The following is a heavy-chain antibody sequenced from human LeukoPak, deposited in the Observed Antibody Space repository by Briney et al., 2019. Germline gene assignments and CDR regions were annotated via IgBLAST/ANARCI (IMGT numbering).Heavy chain of an antibody. CDR1: GFTFSSYS. CDR3: ARSGH. CDR2: ISSSSTI. J-gene: IGHJ4*02. D-gene: IGHD5-12*01. Sequence: GGSLRLSCAASGFTFSSYSMNWVRQAPGKGLEWVSYISSSSTIYYADSVKGRFAISRDNAKNSLYLQMNSLRDEDTAVYYCARSGHWGQGTLVTVSS. V-gene: IGHV3-48*02.